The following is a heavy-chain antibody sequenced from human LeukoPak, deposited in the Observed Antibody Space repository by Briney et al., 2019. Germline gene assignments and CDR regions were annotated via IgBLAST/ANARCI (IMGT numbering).Heavy chain of an antibody. V-gene: IGHV4-31*03. J-gene: IGHJ4*02. CDR1: GGSISSGGYY. D-gene: IGHD6-19*01. CDR3: AREIAVAGTAGDY. CDR2: IYYSGST. Sequence: SETLSLTCTVSGGSISSGGYYWSWIRQHPGKGLEWIGYIYYSGSTYYNPSLKSRVTISVDTSKNQFSLKLSSVTAADTAVYYCAREIAVAGTAGDYWGQGTLVTVSS.